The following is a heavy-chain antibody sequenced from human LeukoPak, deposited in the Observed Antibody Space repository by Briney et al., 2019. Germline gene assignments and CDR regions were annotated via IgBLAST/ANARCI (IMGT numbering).Heavy chain of an antibody. CDR1: GGSISSGGYY. CDR2: IYYSGST. V-gene: IGHV4-31*03. CDR3: ARGITMIRGNNWFDP. J-gene: IGHJ5*02. D-gene: IGHD3-22*01. Sequence: SQTLSLTCTVSGGSISSGGYYWSRIRQHPGKGLEWIGYIYYSGSTYYNPSLKSRVTISVDTSKNQFSLKLSSVTAADTAVYYCARGITMIRGNNWFDPWGQGTLVTVSS.